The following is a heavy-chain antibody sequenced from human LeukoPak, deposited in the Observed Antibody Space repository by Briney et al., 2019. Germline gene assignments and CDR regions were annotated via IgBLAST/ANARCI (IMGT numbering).Heavy chain of an antibody. Sequence: SEILSLTCTVSGGSISSYYWSWIRQPPGKGLEWIGYIYYSGSTNYNPSLKSRVTISVDTSKNQFSLKLSSVTAADTAVYYCARDITGTTSFDYWGQGTLVTVSS. CDR3: ARDITGTTSFDY. J-gene: IGHJ4*02. CDR2: IYYSGST. CDR1: GGSISSYY. D-gene: IGHD1-7*01. V-gene: IGHV4-59*01.